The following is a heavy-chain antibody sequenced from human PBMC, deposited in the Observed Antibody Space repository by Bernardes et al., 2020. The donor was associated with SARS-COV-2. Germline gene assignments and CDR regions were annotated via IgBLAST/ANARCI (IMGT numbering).Heavy chain of an antibody. J-gene: IGHJ4*02. D-gene: IGHD6-13*01. CDR2: IYYSGST. CDR1: GGSISSYY. Sequence: TLYLTSTLSGGSISSYYWSWIRQPPGKGLEWIGYIYYSGSTNYNPSLKSRVTISVDTSKNQFSLKLSSVTAADTAVYYCARAQQLVDLDYWGQGTLVTVSS. CDR3: ARAQQLVDLDY. V-gene: IGHV4-59*01.